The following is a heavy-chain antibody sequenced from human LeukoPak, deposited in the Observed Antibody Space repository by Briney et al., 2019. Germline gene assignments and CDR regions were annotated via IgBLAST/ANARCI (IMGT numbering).Heavy chain of an antibody. CDR3: AKDQMVRGVITNFDY. D-gene: IGHD3-10*01. Sequence: GGSLRLSCAASGFTFSSYAMSWVRQAPGKGLEWVSAISGSGGSTYCADSVKGRFTISRDNSKNTLYLQMNSLRAEDTAVYYCAKDQMVRGVITNFDYWGQGTLVTVSS. V-gene: IGHV3-23*01. CDR1: GFTFSSYA. CDR2: ISGSGGST. J-gene: IGHJ4*02.